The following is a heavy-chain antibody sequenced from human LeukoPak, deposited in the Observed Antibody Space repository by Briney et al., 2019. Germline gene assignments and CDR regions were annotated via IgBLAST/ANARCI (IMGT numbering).Heavy chain of an antibody. Sequence: ASVKVSCKASGYTFTGYYMHWVRQAPGQGLEWMGWINPNSGGTNYAQKFQGRVTMTRDTSISTAYMELSRLRSDDTAMYYCTREGSGSYYYYYMDVWGKGTTVTVSS. CDR2: INPNSGGT. D-gene: IGHD3-10*01. CDR3: TREGSGSYYYYYMDV. V-gene: IGHV1-2*02. J-gene: IGHJ6*03. CDR1: GYTFTGYY.